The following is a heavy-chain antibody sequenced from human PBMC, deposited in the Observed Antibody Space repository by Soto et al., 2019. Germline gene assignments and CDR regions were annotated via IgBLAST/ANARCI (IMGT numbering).Heavy chain of an antibody. Sequence: GGSLRLSCAASGFTFHDYIMHWVRQAPGKSLEWVSLISWDGSTYYADSVKGRFTISRDNSINSLFLQMNSLTTEDTAFYYCTRSSPITNGPPTIDYWGQGTLVTVSS. CDR1: GFTFHDYI. CDR3: TRSSPITNGPPTIDY. D-gene: IGHD3-10*01. CDR2: ISWDGST. J-gene: IGHJ4*02. V-gene: IGHV3-43*01.